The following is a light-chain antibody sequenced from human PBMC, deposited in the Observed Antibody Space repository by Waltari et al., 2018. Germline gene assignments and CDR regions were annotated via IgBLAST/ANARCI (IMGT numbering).Light chain of an antibody. J-gene: IGLJ3*02. CDR2: VNNDGTH. CDR1: SGPSTYA. CDR3: QTWGPGIRV. V-gene: IGLV4-69*01. Sequence: QLMLTQSPSASASLGDSVKLTCTLSSGPSTYAIAWPQQQPAKGPRYLMKVNNDGTHSKGDGIPDRFSGSSSGAERYLTISSLQSEDDAEYYCQTWGPGIRVFGGGTKLTVL.